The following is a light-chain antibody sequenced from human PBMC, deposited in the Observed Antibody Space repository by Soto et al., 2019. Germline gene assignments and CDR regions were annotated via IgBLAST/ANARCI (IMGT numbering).Light chain of an antibody. CDR2: RNN. CDR3: AAWDDSLSVV. J-gene: IGLJ3*02. CDR1: SSNIGSSY. V-gene: IGLV1-47*01. Sequence: QSVLTQPPSASGTPGQRVTLSCSGSSSNIGSSYVDWYQHLPGTAPKLLIYRNNERPSGVPDRFSGSKSGTSASLAISGLRSEDEADYYCAAWDDSLSVVFGGGTQLTVL.